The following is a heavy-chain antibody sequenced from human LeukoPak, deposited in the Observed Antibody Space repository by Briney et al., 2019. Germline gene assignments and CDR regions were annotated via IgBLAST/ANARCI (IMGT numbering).Heavy chain of an antibody. D-gene: IGHD2-21*01. CDR1: GYTFTGYY. J-gene: IGHJ4*02. Sequence: ASVKVSCKASGYTFTGYYMHWVRQAPGQGLEWMGRINPNSGGTSYAQKFQGRVTMTRDTSISTAYMELSRLRSDDTAVYYCASGVVDYYGEDYWGQGTLVTVSS. CDR3: ASGVVDYYGEDY. V-gene: IGHV1-2*06. CDR2: INPNSGGT.